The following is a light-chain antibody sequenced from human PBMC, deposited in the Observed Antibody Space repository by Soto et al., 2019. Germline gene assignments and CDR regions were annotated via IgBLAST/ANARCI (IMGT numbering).Light chain of an antibody. CDR2: WAS. V-gene: IGKV4-1*01. Sequence: DIVMTQSPDSLSVSLGERATINCKSSQTVLYSSNNKNHLAWYQQRPGQPPKLLFSWASTRESGVPDRFSASGSGTDFTLSIGSLQAEDVAVYYCRQYYSTPRTFGQGTKVDIK. CDR3: RQYYSTPRT. CDR1: QTVLYSSNNKNH. J-gene: IGKJ1*01.